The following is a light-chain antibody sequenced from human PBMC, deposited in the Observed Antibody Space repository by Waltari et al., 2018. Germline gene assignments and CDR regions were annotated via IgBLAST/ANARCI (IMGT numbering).Light chain of an antibody. CDR2: RND. Sequence: QSVLTQPPSVSGTRGQRVTIPCCGSRSNLEVNPVNWYQHGSGTALKLIINRNDQQSSRLPDLLSHSNYDPSAYHAFSRLQSEDEAYFYCAALDVSLDGSIVFGGGTKLS. J-gene: IGLJ3*02. V-gene: IGLV1-44*01. CDR1: RSNLEVNP. CDR3: AALDVSLDGSIV.